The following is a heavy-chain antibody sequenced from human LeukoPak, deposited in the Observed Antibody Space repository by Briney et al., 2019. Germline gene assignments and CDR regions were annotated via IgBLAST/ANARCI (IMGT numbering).Heavy chain of an antibody. CDR1: GGTFSSYA. D-gene: IGHD2-2*01. CDR3: ARETKMGYCSSTSCYNPHFDY. V-gene: IGHV1-69*13. Sequence: SVKVSCKASGGTFSSYAISWVRQAPGQGLEWMGGIIPIFGTANYAQKFQGRVTITADESTSTAYMELSSLRSEDTAVYYCARETKMGYCSSTSCYNPHFDYWGQGTLVTVSS. J-gene: IGHJ4*02. CDR2: IIPIFGTA.